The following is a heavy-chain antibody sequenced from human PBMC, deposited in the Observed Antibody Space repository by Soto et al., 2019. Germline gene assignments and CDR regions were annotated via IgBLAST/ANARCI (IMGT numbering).Heavy chain of an antibody. D-gene: IGHD3-10*01. CDR1: GYTFTSYA. CDR3: ARDPALTYYYGSGSYFSVLDY. CDR2: INAGNGNT. J-gene: IGHJ4*02. V-gene: IGHV1-3*01. Sequence: QVQLVQSGAEVKKPGASVKVSCKASGYTFTSYAMHWVRQAPGQRLEWMGWINAGNGNTKYSQKFQGRVTITRDTSASTAYMELSSRRSEDTAVYYCARDPALTYYYGSGSYFSVLDYWGQGTLVTVSS.